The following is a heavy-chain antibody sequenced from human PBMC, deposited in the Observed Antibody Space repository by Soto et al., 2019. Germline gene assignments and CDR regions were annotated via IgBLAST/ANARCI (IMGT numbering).Heavy chain of an antibody. CDR3: AKGGSGNYLTYYYYYGMDV. CDR2: ISYDGNNK. V-gene: IGHV3-30*18. CDR1: GVSLRNNG. D-gene: IGHD3-22*01. Sequence: CMELACAASGVSLRNNGMHGVRKAPGKGLEWVAVISYDGNNKYYADSAKGRFTISRDNSKNTVYLEMNNLRAEDTAMYYCAKGGSGNYLTYYYYYGMDVWGQGTMVTVSS. J-gene: IGHJ6*02.